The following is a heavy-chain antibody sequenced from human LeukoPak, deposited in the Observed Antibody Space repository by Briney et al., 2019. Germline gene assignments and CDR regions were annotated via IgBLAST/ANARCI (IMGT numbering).Heavy chain of an antibody. CDR3: ARDPSSWYGQNSDY. CDR1: GFTFSSYW. Sequence: PGGSLRLSCAASGFTFSSYWMSWVRQAPGKGLEWVANIKQDGSEKYYVDSVKGRFTISRDNAKNSLYLQMNSLRAEDTAVYYCARDPSSWYGQNSDYWGQGTLVTVSS. J-gene: IGHJ4*02. D-gene: IGHD6-13*01. V-gene: IGHV3-7*01. CDR2: IKQDGSEK.